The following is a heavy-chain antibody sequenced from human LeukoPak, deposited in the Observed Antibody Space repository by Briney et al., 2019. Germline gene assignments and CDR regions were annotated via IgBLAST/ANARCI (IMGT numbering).Heavy chain of an antibody. J-gene: IGHJ4*02. V-gene: IGHV1-18*01. CDR1: GYTFTSFG. CDR2: ISTYNGYA. D-gene: IGHD2-21*01. Sequence: GASVKVPCKASGYTFTSFGISWVRQAPGQGLEWMGWISTYNGYAKYAQNVQGRVTMTTDTSTSTAYMELRSLRSDDTAVYYCARNDSGGYDYWGQGTLVTVSS. CDR3: ARNDSGGYDY.